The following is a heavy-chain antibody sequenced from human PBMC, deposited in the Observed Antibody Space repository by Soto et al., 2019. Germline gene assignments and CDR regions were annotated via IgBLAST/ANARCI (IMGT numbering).Heavy chain of an antibody. J-gene: IGHJ4*02. V-gene: IGHV1-18*01. CDR2: ISSYNGNT. CDR1: VSTFTSYG. Sequence: GXSVKVSCKPSVSTFTSYGISLVRQAPGQGLEWMGWISSYNGNTNYAQKLQGRVTMTTDKSTSTAYMELRSLRSDDTAVYYCARDYGDYGDWGQGTLVTVSS. D-gene: IGHD4-17*01. CDR3: ARDYGDYGD.